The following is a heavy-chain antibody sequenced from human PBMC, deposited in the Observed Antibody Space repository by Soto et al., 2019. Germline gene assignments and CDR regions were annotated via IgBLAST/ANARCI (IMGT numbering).Heavy chain of an antibody. Sequence: QVQLVQSGAEVKKPGASVKVSCKASGYTFTSYDIIWVRQATGQGLEWMGWMNPSTGNTDSAEKFQGRLTMTRNTSISTVYMERSSLSFEDTAVYYCARGRIIVAGGFDPWGQGTRVTVSS. CDR3: ARGRIIVAGGFDP. CDR1: GYTFTSYD. V-gene: IGHV1-8*01. J-gene: IGHJ5*02. D-gene: IGHD6-19*01. CDR2: MNPSTGNT.